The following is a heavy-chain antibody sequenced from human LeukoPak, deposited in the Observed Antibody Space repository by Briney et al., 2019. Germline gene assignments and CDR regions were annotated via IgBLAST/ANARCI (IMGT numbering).Heavy chain of an antibody. V-gene: IGHV3-23*01. J-gene: IGHJ4*02. CDR3: AKDLAAVPGNKYFAY. CDR2: ISGSGGST. Sequence: GGSLRLSCAASGLTFSTYDMTWVRQAPGKGLKWVSSISGSGGSTYYADSVKGRFTTSRDNSKNTLYLQMNGLRAEDTAVYYCAKDLAAVPGNKYFAYWGQGTLVTVSS. D-gene: IGHD6-19*01. CDR1: GLTFSTYD.